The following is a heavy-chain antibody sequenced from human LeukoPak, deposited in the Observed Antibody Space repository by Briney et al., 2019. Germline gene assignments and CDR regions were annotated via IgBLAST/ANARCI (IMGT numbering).Heavy chain of an antibody. J-gene: IGHJ4*02. V-gene: IGHV1-2*02. CDR3: ASTSIAGAGTGGDY. D-gene: IGHD6-19*01. CDR1: GYTFTGYY. Sequence: ASVKVSCKASGYTFTGYYMHWVRQAPGQGLEWMGWVNPNSGGTNYAQKFQGRVTMTRDTSISTAYMELSRLRSDDTAVYYCASTSIAGAGTGGDYWGQGTLVTVSS. CDR2: VNPNSGGT.